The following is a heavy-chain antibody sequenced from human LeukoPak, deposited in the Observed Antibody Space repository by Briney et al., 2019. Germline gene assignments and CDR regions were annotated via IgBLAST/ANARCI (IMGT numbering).Heavy chain of an antibody. Sequence: ASVKVSCKASGGTFSSYAISWVRQAPGQGLEWMGGIIPIFGTANYAQKFQGRVTITADESTSTAYMELSSLRSEDTAVYYCARAQAAAGPEEVYYYYGMDVWGQGTTVTVSS. CDR2: IIPIFGTA. CDR3: ARAQAAAGPEEVYYYYGMDV. D-gene: IGHD6-13*01. V-gene: IGHV1-69*13. CDR1: GGTFSSYA. J-gene: IGHJ6*02.